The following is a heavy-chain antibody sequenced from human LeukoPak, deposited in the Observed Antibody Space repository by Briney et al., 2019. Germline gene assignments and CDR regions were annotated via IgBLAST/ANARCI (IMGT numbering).Heavy chain of an antibody. D-gene: IGHD2-8*01. CDR2: IIPILGIA. V-gene: IGHV1-69*04. J-gene: IGHJ4*02. Sequence: GASVKVSCKASGYTFTSYAISWVRQAPGQGLEWMGRIIPILGIANYAQKFQGRVTITADKSTSTAYMELSSLRSEDTAVYYCAGDYCTNGVCYNFDYWGQGTLVTVSS. CDR1: GYTFTSYA. CDR3: AGDYCTNGVCYNFDY.